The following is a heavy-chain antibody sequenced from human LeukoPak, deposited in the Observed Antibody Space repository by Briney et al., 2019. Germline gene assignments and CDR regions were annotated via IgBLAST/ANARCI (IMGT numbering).Heavy chain of an antibody. V-gene: IGHV4-59*08. Sequence: SETLSLTCTVSGGSISSYYWSWIRQPPGKGLEWIGYIYYSGSTNYNPSLKSRVTISVDTSKNQFSLKLSSVTAADTAVYYCATVYSGYDPGPYFDYWGQGTLVTVSS. CDR3: ATVYSGYDPGPYFDY. CDR2: IYYSGST. CDR1: GGSISSYY. D-gene: IGHD5-12*01. J-gene: IGHJ4*02.